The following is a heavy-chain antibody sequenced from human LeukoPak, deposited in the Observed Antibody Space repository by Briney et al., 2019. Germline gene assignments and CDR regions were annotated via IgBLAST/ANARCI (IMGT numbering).Heavy chain of an antibody. J-gene: IGHJ3*02. Sequence: SETLSLTCALYGGSFSGYYWSWIRQPPGKGLEWIGYIYYSGSTYYNPSLKSRVTISVDTSKNQFSLKLSSVTAADTAVYYCARTYRTYCGGDFQSDAFDIWGQGTMVTVSS. D-gene: IGHD2-21*02. CDR2: IYYSGST. V-gene: IGHV4-34*09. CDR1: GGSFSGYY. CDR3: ARTYRTYCGGDFQSDAFDI.